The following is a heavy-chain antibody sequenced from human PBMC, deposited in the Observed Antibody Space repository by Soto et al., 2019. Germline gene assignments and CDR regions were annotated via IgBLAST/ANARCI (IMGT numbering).Heavy chain of an antibody. CDR1: GFTFSSYW. CDR2: IKQDGSEK. D-gene: IGHD3-3*01. CDR3: ARPSSYDFWSGYHLYGMDV. J-gene: IGHJ6*02. Sequence: GSLRLSCAASGFTFSSYWMSWVRQAPGKGLEWVANIKQDGSEKYYVDSVKGRFTISRDNAKNSLYLQMNSLRAEDTAVYYRARPSSYDFWSGYHLYGMDVWGQGTTVTVSS. V-gene: IGHV3-7*05.